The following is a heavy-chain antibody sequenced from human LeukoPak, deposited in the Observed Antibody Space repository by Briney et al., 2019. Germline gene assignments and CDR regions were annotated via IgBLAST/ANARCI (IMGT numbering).Heavy chain of an antibody. D-gene: IGHD3-3*01. J-gene: IGHJ5*02. Sequence: ASVKVSCKASGYTFTGYHMHWVRQAPGQGLEWMGWINPNSGGTKYAQKFQGRVTMTRDTSLSTAYMELSRLRSDDTAVYYCARPSKRITIFRVVPNWFDPWGQGTLVTVSS. V-gene: IGHV1-2*02. CDR3: ARPSKRITIFRVVPNWFDP. CDR1: GYTFTGYH. CDR2: INPNSGGT.